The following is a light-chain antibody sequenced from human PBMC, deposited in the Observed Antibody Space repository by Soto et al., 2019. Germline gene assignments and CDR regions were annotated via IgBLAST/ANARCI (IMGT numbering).Light chain of an antibody. CDR3: SSYAGSNNSV. V-gene: IGLV2-8*01. Sequence: QSALTQPPSASGSPGQSVTISCTGTGSDVGKYNFVSWYQQHPGKAPKLMIYEVTKRPAGVPDRFSGFKSGNTASLTVSGLNAEDEAYYYCSSYAGSNNSVFGGGTKVTVL. J-gene: IGLJ2*01. CDR1: GSDVGKYNF. CDR2: EVT.